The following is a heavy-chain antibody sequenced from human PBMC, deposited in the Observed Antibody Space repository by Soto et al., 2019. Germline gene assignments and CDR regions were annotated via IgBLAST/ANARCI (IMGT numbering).Heavy chain of an antibody. CDR2: IRSKFYGGTT. CDR1: GFTFGDYA. J-gene: IGHJ6*02. Sequence: GGSLRLSCTASGFTFGDYAMSWFRQAPGKGLEWVGFIRSKFYGGTTESAASVKGRFTISRDDSKSIAYLQMNSLKTEDTAVYYCTRDHSLVVRGVYYYYYGMDVWGQGTTVTVSS. V-gene: IGHV3-49*03. D-gene: IGHD3-10*01. CDR3: TRDHSLVVRGVYYYYYGMDV.